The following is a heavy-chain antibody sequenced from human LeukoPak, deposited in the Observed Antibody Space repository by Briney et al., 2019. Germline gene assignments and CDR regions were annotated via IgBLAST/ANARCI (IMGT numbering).Heavy chain of an antibody. J-gene: IGHJ4*02. CDR1: GYTFTSYG. D-gene: IGHD3-10*01. Sequence: GASVKVSCKASGYTFTSYGISWVRQAPGHGLEWMGWISAYNGNTNYAQKLQGRVTMTTDTSTSTAYMERRSLRSDDTAVYYCARVSITMVRGVIIYYFDYWGQGTLVTVSS. V-gene: IGHV1-18*01. CDR3: ARVSITMVRGVIIYYFDY. CDR2: ISAYNGNT.